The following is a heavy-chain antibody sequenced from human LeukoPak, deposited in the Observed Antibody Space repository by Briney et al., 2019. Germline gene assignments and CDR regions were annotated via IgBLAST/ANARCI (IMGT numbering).Heavy chain of an antibody. CDR3: AAGDSSGWYNG. CDR1: GGSISSYY. CDR2: IYYSGST. J-gene: IGHJ4*02. Sequence: SETLSLTCTVSGGSISSYYWSWIRQPPGKGLEWIGYIYYSGSTNYNPSLKSRVTISVDTSKNQFSLKLSSVTAADTAVYYCAAGDSSGWYNGWGQGTLVTVSS. D-gene: IGHD6-19*01. V-gene: IGHV4-59*01.